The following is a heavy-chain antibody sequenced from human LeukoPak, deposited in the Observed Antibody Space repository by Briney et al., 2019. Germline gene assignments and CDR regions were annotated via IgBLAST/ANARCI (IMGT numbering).Heavy chain of an antibody. J-gene: IGHJ4*02. V-gene: IGHV3-30*04. CDR3: ARGGRAVAGTALDY. D-gene: IGHD6-19*01. CDR2: ISYDGSNK. Sequence: GGSLRLSCAASGFTFSSYAMHRVRQAPGKGLEWVAVISYDGSNKYYADSVKGRFTISRDNSKNTLYLQMNSLRAEDTAVYYCARGGRAVAGTALDYWGQGTLVTVSS. CDR1: GFTFSSYA.